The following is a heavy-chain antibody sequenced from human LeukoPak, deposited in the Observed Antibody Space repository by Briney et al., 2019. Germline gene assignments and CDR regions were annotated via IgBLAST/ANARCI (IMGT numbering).Heavy chain of an antibody. J-gene: IGHJ3*02. CDR2: VHYSGGS. CDR1: GGSISSSTYY. Sequence: SETLSLTCTVSGGSISSSTYYWGWIRQSPGKGLEWIGSVHYSGGSYYNPSLKSRVTISLNTSKNQFSLKLSSVTAADTAVYYCVREVRYYDSSGYFTKSDGFDIWGQGTTVTVSS. D-gene: IGHD3-22*01. CDR3: VREVRYYDSSGYFTKSDGFDI. V-gene: IGHV4-39*07.